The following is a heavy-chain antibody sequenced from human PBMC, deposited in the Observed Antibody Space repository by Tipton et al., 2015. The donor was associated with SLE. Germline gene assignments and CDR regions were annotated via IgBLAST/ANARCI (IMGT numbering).Heavy chain of an antibody. CDR1: GFTVSSNY. V-gene: IGHV3-53*01. CDR3: ARALEYSSSSGASYFDY. CDR2: IYSGGST. J-gene: IGHJ4*02. Sequence: SLRLSCAASGFTVSSNYMSWVRQAPGKGLEWVSVIYSGGSTYYADSVKGRFTISRDNSKNTLYLQMNSLRAEDTAVYYCARALEYSSSSGASYFDYWGQGTLVTVSS. D-gene: IGHD6-6*01.